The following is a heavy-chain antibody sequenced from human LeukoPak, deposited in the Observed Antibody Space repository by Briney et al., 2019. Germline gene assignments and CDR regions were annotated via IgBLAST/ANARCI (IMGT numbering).Heavy chain of an antibody. D-gene: IGHD2-21*02. CDR3: ATDPVVVVTAIPPVDAEYFQH. CDR1: GGTFSSYA. CDR2: IIPIFGTA. J-gene: IGHJ1*01. Sequence: SVKVSCKASGGTFSSYAISWVRQAPGQGLEWMGGIIPIFGTANYAQKFQGRVTITTDESTSTAYMELSSLRSEDTAVYYCATDPVVVVTAIPPVDAEYFQHWGQGTLVTVSS. V-gene: IGHV1-69*05.